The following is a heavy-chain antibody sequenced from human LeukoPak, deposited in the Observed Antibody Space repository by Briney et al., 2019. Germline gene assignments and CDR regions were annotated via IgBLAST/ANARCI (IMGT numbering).Heavy chain of an antibody. D-gene: IGHD6-13*01. CDR2: INWNGGST. V-gene: IGHV3-20*04. CDR1: GFTFDDYG. Sequence: GGSLRLSCAASGFTFDDYGMSWVRQAPGKGLEWVSCINWNGGSTGYADSVKGRFTISRDNAENSLYLQMNSLRAEDTALYYCARNGGRSSSWFVYWGQGTLVTVSS. J-gene: IGHJ5*01. CDR3: ARNGGRSSSWFVY.